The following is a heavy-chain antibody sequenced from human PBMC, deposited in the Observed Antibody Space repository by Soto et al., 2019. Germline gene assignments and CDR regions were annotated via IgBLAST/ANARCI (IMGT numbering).Heavy chain of an antibody. J-gene: IGHJ3*02. CDR1: GFTFSSYG. CDR3: AKDPYCSSTSCLPGEHSDAFDI. V-gene: IGHV3-30*18. Sequence: GGSLRLSCAASGFTFSSYGMHWVRQAPGKGLEWVAVISYDGSNKYYADSVKGRFTISRDNSKNTLYLQMNSLRAEDTAVYYCAKDPYCSSTSCLPGEHSDAFDIWGQGTMVTVSS. CDR2: ISYDGSNK. D-gene: IGHD2-2*01.